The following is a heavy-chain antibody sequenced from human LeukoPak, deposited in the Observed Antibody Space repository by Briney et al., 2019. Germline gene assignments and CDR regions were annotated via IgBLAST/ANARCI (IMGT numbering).Heavy chain of an antibody. CDR1: GGSISSYY. D-gene: IGHD3-10*01. Sequence: SETLSLTCTVSGGSISSYYWSWIRQPPGKGLEWIGYIYYSGSTNYNPSLKSRVTISVDTSKNQFSLKLSSVTAADTAVYYCATPRGAYTTAYYYGMDVWGQGTTVTVSS. J-gene: IGHJ6*02. V-gene: IGHV4-59*01. CDR2: IYYSGST. CDR3: ATPRGAYTTAYYYGMDV.